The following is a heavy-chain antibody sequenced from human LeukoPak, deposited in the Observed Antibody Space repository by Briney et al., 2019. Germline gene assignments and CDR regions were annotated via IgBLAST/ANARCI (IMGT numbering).Heavy chain of an antibody. J-gene: IGHJ4*02. CDR2: IYYSGST. V-gene: IGHV4-59*01. CDR1: GGSISSYY. Sequence: SETLSLTCTVSGGSISSYYWSWIRQPPGKGLGWIGYIYYSGSTNYNPSLKSRVTISVDTSKNQFSLKLSSVTAADTAVYYCARVDSSSWRGTFDYWGQGTLVTVSS. CDR3: ARVDSSSWRGTFDY. D-gene: IGHD6-13*01.